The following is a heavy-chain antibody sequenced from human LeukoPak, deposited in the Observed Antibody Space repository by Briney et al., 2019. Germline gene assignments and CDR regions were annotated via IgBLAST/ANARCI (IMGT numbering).Heavy chain of an antibody. CDR3: ARGHYDDY. J-gene: IGHJ4*02. V-gene: IGHV3-7*01. Sequence: PGGSLRLSYVASGFTFSGFWWNWVSHAPGEGLEWVANINEDGSEINYVDSVKGRFIISRDNARNSLYLKMRGLRAEDTAVYYCARGHYDDYRGQGTLVTVSS. CDR2: INEDGSEI. CDR1: GFTFSGFW.